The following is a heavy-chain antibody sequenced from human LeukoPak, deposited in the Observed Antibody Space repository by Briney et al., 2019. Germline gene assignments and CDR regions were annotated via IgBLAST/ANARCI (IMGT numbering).Heavy chain of an antibody. J-gene: IGHJ4*02. D-gene: IGHD3-10*01. Sequence: GWSLRLSCAASGFTFSSYWMSWVRQAPGKGLEGVANIIQGGTDKYYVDSVRGRFTISRDNAKTSLYLKMSSLRDEDTVVYYCARLSVRGDTVDYWGQGTLVTVSP. V-gene: IGHV3-7*05. CDR1: GFTFSSYW. CDR3: ARLSVRGDTVDY. CDR2: IIQGGTDK.